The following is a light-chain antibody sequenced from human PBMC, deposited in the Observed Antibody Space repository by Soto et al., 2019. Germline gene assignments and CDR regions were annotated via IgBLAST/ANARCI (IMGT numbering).Light chain of an antibody. J-gene: IGKJ4*01. CDR1: QGISNS. V-gene: IGKV1-27*01. CDR3: QTYNSARVT. CDR2: AAS. Sequence: DIQMTQSPSSLSASVGDRVTITCRASQGISNSLAWYQQNAGKSPKLLIYAASNLQSGVPSRFSGSGSGTDFSLTISSLQPEDVAXYYCQTYNSARVTFGGGTKVEIK.